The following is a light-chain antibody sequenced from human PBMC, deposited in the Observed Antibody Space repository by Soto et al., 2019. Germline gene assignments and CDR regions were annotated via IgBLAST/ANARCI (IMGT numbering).Light chain of an antibody. J-gene: IGLJ2*01. CDR1: SSNIGGNT. V-gene: IGLV1-44*01. Sequence: QSVLTPPPSASGTPGQRVTVSCSGSSSNIGGNTVSWYQQLPGTAPKVLIYSNNQRPSGVPVRFSGSKSGASASLAISGLQSEDEADYYCAAWDDSLNGVVFGGGTKLTVL. CDR2: SNN. CDR3: AAWDDSLNGVV.